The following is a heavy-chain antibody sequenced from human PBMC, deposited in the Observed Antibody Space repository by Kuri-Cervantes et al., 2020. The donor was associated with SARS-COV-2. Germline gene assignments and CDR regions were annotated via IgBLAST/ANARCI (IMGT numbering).Heavy chain of an antibody. CDR3: ARDRVGVHDC. CDR1: GFTFSSYA. V-gene: IGHV3-30-3*01. Sequence: GGFLRLSCAASGFTFSSYAMHWVRQAPGKGLEWVSVISSDGINTYYADSVKGRFTISRDTSRNTLYLRMNSLRTEDTAIYYCARDRVGVHDCWGQGTLVTVSS. J-gene: IGHJ4*02. D-gene: IGHD2-21*01. CDR2: ISSDGINT.